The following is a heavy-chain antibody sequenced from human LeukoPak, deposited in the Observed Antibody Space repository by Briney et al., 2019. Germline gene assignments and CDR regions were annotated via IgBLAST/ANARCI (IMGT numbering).Heavy chain of an antibody. V-gene: IGHV1-2*02. D-gene: IGHD3-3*01. CDR1: GYTFTGYY. Sequence: ASVKVSCKASGYTFTGYYMHWVRQAPGQGLEWMGWINPNSGGTNYAQKFQGRVTMTRDTSISTAYMELSRLRSDDTAVYYCARAYYDFWSGYYNVPDVWGKGNTVTVSS. CDR3: ARAYYDFWSGYYNVPDV. CDR2: INPNSGGT. J-gene: IGHJ6*04.